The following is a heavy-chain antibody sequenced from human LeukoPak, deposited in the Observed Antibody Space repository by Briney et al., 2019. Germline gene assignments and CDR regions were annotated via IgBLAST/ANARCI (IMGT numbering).Heavy chain of an antibody. J-gene: IGHJ4*02. D-gene: IGHD5-18*01. V-gene: IGHV4-59*01. CDR2: IYYSGST. CDR3: ARDRGDTAFPSLFDY. CDR1: GGSISSYY. Sequence: SETXSLTCTVSGGSISSYYWSWVWQPPGKGLEWIGYIYYSGSTNYNPSLKSRVTISVDTSKNQFSLKLSSVTAEDTAVYYCARDRGDTAFPSLFDYWGQGTLVTVSS.